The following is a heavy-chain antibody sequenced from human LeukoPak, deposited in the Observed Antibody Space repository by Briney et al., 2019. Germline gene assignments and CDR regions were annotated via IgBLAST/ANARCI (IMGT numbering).Heavy chain of an antibody. V-gene: IGHV3-23*01. Sequence: GGSLRLSCAASGFTFTSYAMAWVRQVPGKGLEWVSGTSASGDSTYYADSVKGRFTVSRDKSKNTLYLQMNSLRAEDTALYYCAKDSSVPYGITDWGQGTLVTVSS. CDR2: TSASGDST. CDR1: GFTFTSYA. CDR3: AKDSSVPYGITD. D-gene: IGHD4-17*01. J-gene: IGHJ4*02.